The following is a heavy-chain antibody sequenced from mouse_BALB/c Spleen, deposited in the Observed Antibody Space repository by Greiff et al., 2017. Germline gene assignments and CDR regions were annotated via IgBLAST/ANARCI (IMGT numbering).Heavy chain of an antibody. CDR3: ARGDGYSQEAMDY. V-gene: IGHV3-8*02. J-gene: IGHJ4*01. CDR2: ISYSGST. Sequence: EVQLQESGPSLVKPSQTLSLTCSVTGDSITSGYWNWIRKFPGNKLEYMGYISYSGSTYYNPSLKSRISITRDTSKNQYYLQLNSVTTEDTATYYCARGDGYSQEAMDYWGQGTSVTVSS. D-gene: IGHD2-3*01. CDR1: GDSITSGY.